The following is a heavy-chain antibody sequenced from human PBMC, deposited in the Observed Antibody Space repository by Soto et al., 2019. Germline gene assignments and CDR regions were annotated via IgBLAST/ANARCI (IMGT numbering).Heavy chain of an antibody. CDR1: GGSISSSRYH. CDR3: AKLPLVLALGFDY. V-gene: IGHV4-39*07. J-gene: IGHJ4*02. CDR2: ISNSGNT. Sequence: PSETLSLTCTVSGGSISSSRYHWGWIRQSPGKGLEWIGSISNSGNTYYNPSLRGRVTLSVDTSKNTLFLQMNSLRAEDTAVYYCAKLPLVLALGFDYWGQGTLVTVSS.